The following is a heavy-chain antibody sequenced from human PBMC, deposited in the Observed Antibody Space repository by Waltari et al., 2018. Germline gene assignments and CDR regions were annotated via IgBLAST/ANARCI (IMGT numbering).Heavy chain of an antibody. D-gene: IGHD6-19*01. CDR2: IYQSGNT. Sequence: QVLLQESGPGLVKPSETMSLTCVVSGYSISSGYYWGWIRQSPGKGLEWIGSIYQSGNTYYNPSLKSRVTISVDTSKNQFSLKLSSVTAADTAMYYCARGLSSGWFDYWGQGTLVTVSS. J-gene: IGHJ4*02. CDR1: GYSISSGYY. V-gene: IGHV4-38-2*01. CDR3: ARGLSSGWFDY.